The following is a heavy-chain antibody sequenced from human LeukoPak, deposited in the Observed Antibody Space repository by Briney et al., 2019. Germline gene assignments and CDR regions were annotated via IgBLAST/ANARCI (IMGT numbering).Heavy chain of an antibody. CDR3: ARRLRAGSYYNKGTFDP. Sequence: SETLSLTCTVSGGSISSSSYYWGWIRQPPGKGLEWIGSIHYSGSTYYNPSLKSRVTISVDTSKNQFSLKLRSVTAADTAVYYCARRLRAGSYYNKGTFDPWGQGTLVTVSS. D-gene: IGHD3-10*01. CDR1: GGSISSSSYY. CDR2: IHYSGST. V-gene: IGHV4-39*01. J-gene: IGHJ5*02.